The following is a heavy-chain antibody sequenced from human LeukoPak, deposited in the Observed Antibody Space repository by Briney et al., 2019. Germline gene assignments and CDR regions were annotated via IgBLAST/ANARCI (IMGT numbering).Heavy chain of an antibody. V-gene: IGHV4-59*01. D-gene: IGHD2-15*01. CDR3: ASSCSGGSCYALFDY. CDR2: IYYSGST. J-gene: IGHJ4*02. Sequence: SETLSLTCTVSGGSISSYYWSWIRQPPGKGLEWIGYIYYSGSTNYNPSLKSRVTISVDTSKNQFSLKLSSVTAADTAVYYCASSCSGGSCYALFDYWGQGTLVTVSS. CDR1: GGSISSYY.